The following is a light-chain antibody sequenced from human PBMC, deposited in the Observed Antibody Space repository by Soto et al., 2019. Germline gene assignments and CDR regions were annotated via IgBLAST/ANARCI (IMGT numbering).Light chain of an antibody. CDR1: QSVTGY. CDR2: AAS. CDR3: QQSYSTPPWT. Sequence: DIRMTQSPISLSASVGDRVTITCRASQSVTGYLNWYQQKPGKAPKLLIYAASSLRSGVPSRFRGSGSGTDFTLTISGLQREDFATYYCQQSYSTPPWTFGQRSKV. V-gene: IGKV1-39*01. J-gene: IGKJ1*01.